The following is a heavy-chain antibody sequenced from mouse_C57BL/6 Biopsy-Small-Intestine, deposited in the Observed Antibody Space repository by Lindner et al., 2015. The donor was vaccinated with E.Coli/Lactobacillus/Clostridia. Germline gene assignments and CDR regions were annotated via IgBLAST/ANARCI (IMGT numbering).Heavy chain of an antibody. CDR2: INPSGGST. D-gene: IGHD1-1*02. V-gene: IGHV1S12*01. CDR1: GYTFINYY. J-gene: IGHJ4*01. Sequence: SVKVSCKASGYTFINYYMHWVRQAPGQGLEWMGVINPSGGSTSYAQKFQGRVSMTRDTSTSTVYMEVSSLRSEDTAVYFCARVAVAGTHFDYWGQGTLVTVSS. CDR3: ARVAVAGTHFDY.